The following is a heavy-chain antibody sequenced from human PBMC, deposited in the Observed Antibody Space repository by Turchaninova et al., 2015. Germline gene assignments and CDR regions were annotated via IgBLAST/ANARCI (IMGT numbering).Heavy chain of an antibody. D-gene: IGHD3-16*01. CDR3: ARAIYASGSY. CDR1: GFTFSSYG. V-gene: IGHV3-7*04. J-gene: IGHJ4*02. CDR2: INQDGREK. Sequence: VQLVESGGGVVQPGRSLRLSCAASGFTFSSYGMHWVRQAPGQGLEWVANINQDGREKYYVDSVKGRFTISRDKPKNSLYLQMNSLRAEDTAVYYCARAIYASGSYWGQGTLVTVSS.